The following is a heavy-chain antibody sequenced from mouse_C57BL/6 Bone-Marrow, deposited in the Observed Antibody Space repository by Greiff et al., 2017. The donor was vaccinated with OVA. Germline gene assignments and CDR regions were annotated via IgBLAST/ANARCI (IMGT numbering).Heavy chain of an antibody. D-gene: IGHD1-1*01. CDR3: TRGSFITTVVATDY. J-gene: IGHJ2*01. CDR2: IDPETGGT. V-gene: IGHV1-15*01. CDR1: GYTFTDYE. Sequence: VQLQQSGAELVRPGASVTLSCKASGYTFTDYEMHWVKQTPVHGLEWIGAIDPETGGTAYNQKFKGKAILTADKSSSTAYMELRSLTSEDSAVYYCTRGSFITTVVATDYWGQGTTLTVSS.